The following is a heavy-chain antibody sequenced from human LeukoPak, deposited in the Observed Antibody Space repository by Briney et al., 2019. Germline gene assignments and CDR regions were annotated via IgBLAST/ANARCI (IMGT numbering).Heavy chain of an antibody. D-gene: IGHD1-1*01. CDR1: GYTFTSYY. Sequence: ASVKVSCKASGYTFTSYYINWVRQATGQGPEWMGWMNPNSGNTDCAQRFQGRVTMTRNTSISTAYMELSSLRSEDTAVYYCARAANWHDDDWFDPWGQGTLVTVSS. CDR3: ARAANWHDDDWFDP. CDR2: MNPNSGNT. J-gene: IGHJ5*02. V-gene: IGHV1-8*01.